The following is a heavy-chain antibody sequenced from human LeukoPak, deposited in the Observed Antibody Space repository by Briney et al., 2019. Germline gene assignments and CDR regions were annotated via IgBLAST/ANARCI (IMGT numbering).Heavy chain of an antibody. V-gene: IGHV4-4*02. CDR3: ARRGVGGSWPIDY. Sequence: PSGTLSLTCAVSGGSISSSNRWSWVRQPPGKGLEWIGEIYHSGSTNYNPSLKSRVTISVDKSKNHFSLKLNSVTAADTAVYYCARRGVGGSWPIDYWGQGTLVTVSS. CDR1: GGSISSSNR. CDR2: IYHSGST. J-gene: IGHJ4*02. D-gene: IGHD6-13*01.